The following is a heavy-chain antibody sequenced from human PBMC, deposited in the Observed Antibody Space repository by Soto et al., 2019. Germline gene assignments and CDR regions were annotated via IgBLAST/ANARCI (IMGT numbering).Heavy chain of an antibody. CDR3: ARGRLRGYSVYYGMDV. J-gene: IGHJ6*02. CDR2: INHSGST. Sequence: QVQLQQWGAGLLKPSETLSLSCAVYGGSFSGYYWSWIRQPPGKGLEWIGEINHSGSTNYNPSLKRRVTISVDTSKNQFSLKLSSVTAADTAVYYCARGRLRGYSVYYGMDVWDQGTTVTVSS. D-gene: IGHD5-12*01. CDR1: GGSFSGYY. V-gene: IGHV4-34*01.